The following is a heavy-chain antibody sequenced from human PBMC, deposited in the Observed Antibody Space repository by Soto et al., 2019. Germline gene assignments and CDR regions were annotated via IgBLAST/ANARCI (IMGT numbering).Heavy chain of an antibody. CDR1: GGTFSSYA. V-gene: IGHV1-69*01. Sequence: QVQLVQSGAEVQKPGSSVKVSCKASGGTFSSYAISWVRQAPGQGLEWMGGIIPIFGTANYAQKFQGRVTITADESTSTSYMELSSLRSEDTAVYYCARSRFLEWLTNYYYYGMDVWGQGTTVTVSS. CDR3: ARSRFLEWLTNYYYYGMDV. D-gene: IGHD3-3*01. CDR2: IIPIFGTA. J-gene: IGHJ6*02.